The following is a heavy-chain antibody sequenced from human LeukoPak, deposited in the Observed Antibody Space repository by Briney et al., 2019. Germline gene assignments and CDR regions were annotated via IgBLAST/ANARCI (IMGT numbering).Heavy chain of an antibody. CDR1: GGSFSGYY. CDR3: ARGVVPAATTDFDY. D-gene: IGHD2-2*01. V-gene: IGHV4-34*01. J-gene: IGHJ4*02. CDR2: INHSGST. Sequence: PSETLSLTCAVYGGSFSGYYWSWIRRPPGKGLEWIGEINHSGSTNYNPSLKSRVTISVDTSKNQFSLKLSSVTAADTAVYYCARGVVPAATTDFDYWGQGTLVTVSS.